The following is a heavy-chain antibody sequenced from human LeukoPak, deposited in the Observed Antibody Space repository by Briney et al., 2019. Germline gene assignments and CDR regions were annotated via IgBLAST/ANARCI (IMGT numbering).Heavy chain of an antibody. CDR2: IRSNAYGGTT. J-gene: IGHJ4*02. CDR1: GFTFGDYA. CDR3: TRYRGYFDY. V-gene: IGHV3-49*04. Sequence: GRSLRLSCTASGFTFGDYAMNWVRQAPGKGLEWVGFIRSNAYGGTTEYAASVKGRFTISRDDSKSIAYLQMNSLKTEDTAVYYCTRYRGYFDYWGPGTLVTVSS. D-gene: IGHD3-10*01.